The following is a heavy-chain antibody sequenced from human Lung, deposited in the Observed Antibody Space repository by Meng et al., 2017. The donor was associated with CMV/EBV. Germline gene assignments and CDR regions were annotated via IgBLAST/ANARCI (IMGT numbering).Heavy chain of an antibody. J-gene: IGHJ4*02. CDR3: ASFPPPGKQWLVTDY. CDR2: IYHSGST. CDR1: GGSISSSIW. D-gene: IGHD6-19*01. V-gene: IGHV4-4*02. Sequence: HVRLQESGLVLVKPSGPLSLTRAASGGSISSSIWWRWVRQPPGKGLEWIGEIYHSGSTNYNPSLKSRVTISVDKSKNQFSLKLSSVTAADTAVYYCASFPPPGKQWLVTDYWGQGTLVTVSS.